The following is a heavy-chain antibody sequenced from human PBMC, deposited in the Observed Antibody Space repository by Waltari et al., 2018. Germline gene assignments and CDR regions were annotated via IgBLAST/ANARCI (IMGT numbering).Heavy chain of an antibody. D-gene: IGHD1-26*01. CDR2: IKQDGSCN. V-gene: IGHV3-7*01. Sequence: EVEFVESGGDLVQPGGSLRLSCAASGFSFSNYWRNWVRQAPGKGLRWVANIKQDGSCNYYLGSVKGRFTISRDNAKNLLYLQMNSLRAEDTAVYYCARGINSPGIDYWGQGNLVTVSS. CDR3: ARGINSPGIDY. J-gene: IGHJ4*02. CDR1: GFSFSNYW.